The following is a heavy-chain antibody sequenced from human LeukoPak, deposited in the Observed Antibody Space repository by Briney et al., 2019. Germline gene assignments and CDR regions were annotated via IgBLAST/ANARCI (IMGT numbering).Heavy chain of an antibody. CDR2: ISGDGQST. D-gene: IGHD2-21*01. V-gene: IGHV3-74*01. CDR3: ARLSVPINDCGYYFNY. J-gene: IGHJ4*02. Sequence: GGSLRLSCEASGFTFNNYWMHWVRQGPGKGLVWVARISGDGQSTTSADSVKGRFTISRDNSKNTMYLQVNSQRAEDTALYFFARLSVPINDCGYYFNYWRQGILVTVSS. CDR1: GFTFNNYW.